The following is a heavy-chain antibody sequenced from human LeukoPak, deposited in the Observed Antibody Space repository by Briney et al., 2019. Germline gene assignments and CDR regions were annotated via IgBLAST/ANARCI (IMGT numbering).Heavy chain of an antibody. CDR2: ISSSSSYI. J-gene: IGHJ4*02. D-gene: IGHD6-19*01. Sequence: GGSLRLSCAASGFTFSSYSMNWVRQAPGKGLEWVSSISSSSSYIYYADSVKGRFTISRDNAKNSLYLQMNSLRAEDTAVYYCARGYSSGWYLAYWGQGTLVTVSS. CDR3: ARGYSSGWYLAY. V-gene: IGHV3-21*01. CDR1: GFTFSSYS.